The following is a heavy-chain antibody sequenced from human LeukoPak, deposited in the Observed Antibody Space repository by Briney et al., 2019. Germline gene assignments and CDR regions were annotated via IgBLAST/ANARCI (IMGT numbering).Heavy chain of an antibody. D-gene: IGHD3-9*01. CDR2: IYTSGST. CDR3: ARVLVLRYFD. V-gene: IGHV4-61*02. CDR1: GGSISSGSYY. J-gene: IGHJ4*02. Sequence: SETLSLTCTVSGGSISSGSYYWSWIRQPAGKGLEWIGRIYTSGSTNYNPSLKSRVTISVDTSKNQFSLKLSSVTAADTAVYYCARVLVLRYFDWGQGTLVTVSS.